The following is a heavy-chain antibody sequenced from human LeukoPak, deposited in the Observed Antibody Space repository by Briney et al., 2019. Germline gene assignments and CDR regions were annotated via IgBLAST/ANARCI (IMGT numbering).Heavy chain of an antibody. CDR3: ARHSGSYYYSWFDP. V-gene: IGHV4-61*01. CDR2: IYYSGST. J-gene: IGHJ5*02. D-gene: IGHD3-10*01. CDR1: GGSISSSSYY. Sequence: SETLSLTCTVSGGSISSSSYYWSWIRQPPGKGLEWIGYIYYSGSTNYNPSLKSRVTISVDTSKNQFSLKLSSVTAADTAVYYCARHSGSYYYSWFDPWGQGTLVTVSS.